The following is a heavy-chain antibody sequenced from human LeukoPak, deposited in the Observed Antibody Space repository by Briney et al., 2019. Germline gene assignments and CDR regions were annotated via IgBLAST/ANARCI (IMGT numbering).Heavy chain of an antibody. V-gene: IGHV4-59*01. CDR1: GGSISSYY. CDR3: ARDRGYGMDV. CDR2: IYYSGST. J-gene: IGHJ6*02. Sequence: SETLSLTCTVSGGSISSYYWSWIRQPQGKGLEWNGYIYYSGSTNYNPSLKSRVTISVDTSKNQFSLKLSSVTAADTAVYYCARDRGYGMDVWGQGTTVTVSS.